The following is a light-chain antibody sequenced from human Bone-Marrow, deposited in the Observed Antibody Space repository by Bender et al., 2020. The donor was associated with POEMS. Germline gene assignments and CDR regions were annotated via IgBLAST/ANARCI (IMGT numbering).Light chain of an antibody. CDR3: SSYAGSDTFI. Sequence: QSALTQPPSASGSPGQSVTISRTGTSSDVGGYGHVSWYQQHPGKAPKLIIFEVSKRPSGVPDRFSGSKSGNTASLTVSGLQTEDEAEYYCSSYAGSDTFIFGGGTKVTVL. CDR1: SSDVGGYGH. CDR2: EVS. J-gene: IGLJ2*01. V-gene: IGLV2-8*01.